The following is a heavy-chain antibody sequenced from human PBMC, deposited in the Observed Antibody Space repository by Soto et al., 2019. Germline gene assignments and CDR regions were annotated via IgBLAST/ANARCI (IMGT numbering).Heavy chain of an antibody. CDR3: ARASGVTASTFDL. D-gene: IGHD2-21*02. CDR1: GVSISSGYW. CDR2: VYHSGST. J-gene: IGHJ4*02. V-gene: IGHV4-4*02. Sequence: PSETLSLTCAVSGVSISSGYWWSWVRQPPGEGPEWIGDVYHSGSTNYNPSLKSRVSLSVDKSKNQFSLKLRSVTAADTAVYYCARASGVTASTFDLWGLGTLVTVSS.